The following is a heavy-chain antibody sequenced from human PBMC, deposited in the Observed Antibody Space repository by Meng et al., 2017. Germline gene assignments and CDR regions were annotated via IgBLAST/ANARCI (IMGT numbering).Heavy chain of an antibody. J-gene: IGHJ3*02. CDR1: GFTFSSYS. D-gene: IGHD5-24*01. CDR2: ISSSSSYI. CDR3: ARDSGWLQFLSAFGI. V-gene: IGHV3-21*01. Sequence: GESLKISCAASGFTFSSYSMNWVRQAPGKGLEWVSSISSSSSYIYYADSVKGRFTISRDNAKNSLYLQMNSLRAEDTAVYYCARDSGWLQFLSAFGIWGQGTMVTVSS.